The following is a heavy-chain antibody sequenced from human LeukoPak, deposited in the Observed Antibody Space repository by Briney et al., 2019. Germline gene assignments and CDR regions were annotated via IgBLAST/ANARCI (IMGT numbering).Heavy chain of an antibody. V-gene: IGHV4-31*03. D-gene: IGHD6-13*01. CDR3: ANLRGAAAGTRWFDP. J-gene: IGHJ5*02. Sequence: SQTLSLTCTVSGGSISSGGYYWSWIRQHPGKGLEWIGYIYYSGSTYYNPPLKSRVTISVDTSRNQFSLKLSSVTAADTAVYYCANLRGAAAGTRWFDPWGQGTLVTVSS. CDR2: IYYSGST. CDR1: GGSISSGGYY.